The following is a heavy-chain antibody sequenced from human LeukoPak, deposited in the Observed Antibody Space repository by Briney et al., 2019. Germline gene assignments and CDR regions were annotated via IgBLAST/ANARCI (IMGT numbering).Heavy chain of an antibody. CDR2: ISSGSSYI. Sequence: GGSLRLSCAASGFAFSSYSMNWVRQAPGKGLEWVSCISSGSSYIYYADSVKGRFTISRDNAKNSLFLQMNSLRAEDTAMYYCVRSEALAGPNAYWGQGILVTVSS. CDR1: GFAFSSYS. J-gene: IGHJ4*02. V-gene: IGHV3-21*01. CDR3: VRSEALAGPNAY. D-gene: IGHD6-19*01.